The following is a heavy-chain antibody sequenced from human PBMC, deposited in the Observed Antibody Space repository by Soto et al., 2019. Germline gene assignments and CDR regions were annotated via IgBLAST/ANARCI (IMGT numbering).Heavy chain of an antibody. CDR1: GYTFTSYG. CDR2: ISAYNGNT. Sequence: ASVKVSCKASGYTFTSYGISWVRQAPGQGLEWMGWISAYNGNTNYAQKLQGRVTMTTDTSTSTAYMELRSLRSDDTAVYYCAREGRITMIVVVIPNDYGMDVWGQGTTVTVSS. V-gene: IGHV1-18*01. J-gene: IGHJ6*02. CDR3: AREGRITMIVVVIPNDYGMDV. D-gene: IGHD3-22*01.